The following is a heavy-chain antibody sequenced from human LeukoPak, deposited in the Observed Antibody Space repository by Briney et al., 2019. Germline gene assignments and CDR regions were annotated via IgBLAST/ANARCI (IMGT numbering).Heavy chain of an antibody. J-gene: IGHJ4*02. Sequence: ASVKVSCKASGYTFTSNYIHWVRQAPGQGLEWMGMIYPRDGSTSYAQNFQGRVTITADESTNTAYMELSSLRSEDTAVYYCARETGDGYNWMGYWGQGTLVTVSS. CDR1: GYTFTSNY. V-gene: IGHV1-46*01. CDR3: ARETGDGYNWMGY. D-gene: IGHD5-24*01. CDR2: IYPRDGST.